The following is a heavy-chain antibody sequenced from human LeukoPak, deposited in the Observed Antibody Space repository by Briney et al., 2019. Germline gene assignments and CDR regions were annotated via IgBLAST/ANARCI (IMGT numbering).Heavy chain of an antibody. J-gene: IGHJ4*02. Sequence: GGSLRLSCAASGFTFSSYWMSWVRQAPGKGLEWVGLSKSKVDGGTTDYAAPVKGRFTISRDDSENTLYLQMSSLKIEDTAIYYCTKDPPLTGGVYSAHWGPGTLVTVSS. CDR1: GFTFSSYW. V-gene: IGHV3-15*01. CDR3: TKDPPLTGGVYSAH. D-gene: IGHD7-27*01. CDR2: SKSKVDGGTT.